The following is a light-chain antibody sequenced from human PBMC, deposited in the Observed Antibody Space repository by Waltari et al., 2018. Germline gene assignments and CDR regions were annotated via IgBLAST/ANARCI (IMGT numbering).Light chain of an antibody. CDR2: NAN. J-gene: IGLJ1*01. CDR1: SSNIGSNT. V-gene: IGLV1-44*01. CDR3: AAWDASLNGHYV. Sequence: QSVLTQPPSASGTPGQRVIISCSGSSSNIGSNTVNWYQQLPGTAPKLFIYNANQRPAGVPDRFSGAKSGTSASLAISGLQSEDEADYYCAAWDASLNGHYVFGTGTQVTVL.